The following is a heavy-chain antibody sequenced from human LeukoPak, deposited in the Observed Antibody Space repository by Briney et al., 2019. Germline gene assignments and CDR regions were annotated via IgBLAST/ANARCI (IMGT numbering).Heavy chain of an antibody. V-gene: IGHV4-31*03. CDR2: IYYSGST. D-gene: IGHD5-12*01. CDR3: ARGQDGYEIH. Sequence: SQTLSLTCTVSGGSISSGGYYWSWIRQHPGKGLEWIGYIYYSGSTYYNPSLKSRVTISVDMSKNQFSLKLSSVTAADTAVYYCARGQDGYEIHWGQGTLVTVSS. CDR1: GGSISSGGYY. J-gene: IGHJ4*02.